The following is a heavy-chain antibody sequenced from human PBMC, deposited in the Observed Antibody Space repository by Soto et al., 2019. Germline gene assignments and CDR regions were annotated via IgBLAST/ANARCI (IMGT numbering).Heavy chain of an antibody. CDR2: IYYSGST. CDR3: ARASSSWYGGRVIWFDP. V-gene: IGHV4-59*08. J-gene: IGHJ5*02. D-gene: IGHD6-13*01. CDR1: GGSISNYY. Sequence: ASEALSLTCTVSGGSISNYYWGLGRQPPRKGMEGIGFIYYSGSTNYNPSLKSRVTISVDTSKNQFSLKLSSVTAADTAVYYCARASSSWYGGRVIWFDPWGQGTLVTVSS.